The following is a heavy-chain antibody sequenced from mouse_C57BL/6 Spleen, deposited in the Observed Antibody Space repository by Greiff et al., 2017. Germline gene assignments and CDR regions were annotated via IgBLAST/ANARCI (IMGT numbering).Heavy chain of an antibody. Sequence: LQQPGAELVMPGASVKLSCKASGYTFTSYWMHWVKQRPGQGLEWIGEIDPSDSYTNYNQKFKGKSTLTVDKSSSTAYMQLSSLTSEDSAVYYCARSRDYDGAWFAYWGQGTLVTVSA. CDR2: IDPSDSYT. D-gene: IGHD2-4*01. J-gene: IGHJ3*01. CDR1: GYTFTSYW. V-gene: IGHV1-69*01. CDR3: ARSRDYDGAWFAY.